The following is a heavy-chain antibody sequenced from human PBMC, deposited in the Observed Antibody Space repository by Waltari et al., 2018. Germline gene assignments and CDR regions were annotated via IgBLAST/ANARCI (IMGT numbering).Heavy chain of an antibody. Sequence: QVQLQESGPGLVKPSETLSLTCTVSGGSISSYYWSWIRQPAGEGLEWIGRIYTSGSTNYNPSLKSRVTMSVDTSKNQFSLKLSSVTAADTAVYYCARDSGYDFWSGYWPGWFDPWGQGTLVTVSS. CDR2: IYTSGST. CDR3: ARDSGYDFWSGYWPGWFDP. CDR1: GGSISSYY. J-gene: IGHJ5*02. V-gene: IGHV4-4*07. D-gene: IGHD3-3*01.